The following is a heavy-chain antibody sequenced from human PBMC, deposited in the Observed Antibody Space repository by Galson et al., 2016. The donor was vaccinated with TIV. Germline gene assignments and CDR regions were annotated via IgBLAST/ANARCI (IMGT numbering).Heavy chain of an antibody. Sequence: SVKVSCKASGGIFSNFVISWVRQAPGQGLEWMGSINPIFGTANYAQKFQGRVTITADTSTSTFYMDLSSLRSEDTAIYYCARGRGYSFGSGSSYFDYWGQVTLVTVSS. CDR2: INPIFGTA. V-gene: IGHV1-69*06. J-gene: IGHJ4*02. D-gene: IGHD3-10*01. CDR1: GGIFSNFV. CDR3: ARGRGYSFGSGSSYFDY.